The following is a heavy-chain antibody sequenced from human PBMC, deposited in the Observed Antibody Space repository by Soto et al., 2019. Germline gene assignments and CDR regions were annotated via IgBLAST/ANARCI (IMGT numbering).Heavy chain of an antibody. CDR3: ARDRLITYGAKIAPDH. J-gene: IGHJ5*02. D-gene: IGHD1-20*01. V-gene: IGHV3-33*01. Sequence: QVQLVESGGGVIQPGRSLRLSCKASGFTFRDFGMHWVRQAPGKGLEWVSAIWYDGSYQYYADSVRGRFTTSRDNSNNTLLLEMNSLRVEDTAVYYCARDRLITYGAKIAPDHWGQGALVIVSS. CDR2: IWYDGSYQ. CDR1: GFTFRDFG.